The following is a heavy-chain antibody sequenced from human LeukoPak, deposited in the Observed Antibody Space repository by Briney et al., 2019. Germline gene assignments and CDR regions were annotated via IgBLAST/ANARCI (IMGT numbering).Heavy chain of an antibody. CDR2: ISSSSSYI. D-gene: IGHD2-15*01. CDR3: ARDSDVHCSGGSCTNFDY. CDR1: GFTFSSYT. Sequence: PGGSLRLSCAASGFTFSSYTMNWVRQAPGKGLEWVSSISSSSSYIYYADSVKGRFTISRDNAKNSLYLQMNTLSAEDTAVYYCARDSDVHCSGGSCTNFDYWGQGTLVTVSS. V-gene: IGHV3-21*01. J-gene: IGHJ4*02.